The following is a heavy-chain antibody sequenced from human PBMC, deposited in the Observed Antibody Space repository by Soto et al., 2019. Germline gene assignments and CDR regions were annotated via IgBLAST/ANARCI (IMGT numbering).Heavy chain of an antibody. J-gene: IGHJ5*02. V-gene: IGHV2-5*02. CDR2: IYWDDDK. CDR1: GFSLSTSGVG. Sequence: QITLKESGPTLVKPTQTLTLTCTFSGFSLSTSGVGVGWIRQPPGKALEWLALIYWDDDKRYSPSLKSRLTTTKDTSKNQVVLTMTNRDPVDTATYYCAHTGGGSYGVVWFDPWGQGTLVTVSS. CDR3: AHTGGGSYGVVWFDP. D-gene: IGHD1-26*01.